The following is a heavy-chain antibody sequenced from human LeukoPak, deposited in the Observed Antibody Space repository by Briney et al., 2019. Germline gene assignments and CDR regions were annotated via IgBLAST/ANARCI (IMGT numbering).Heavy chain of an antibody. CDR2: IYSGGST. Sequence: PGGSLRLSCAASGFTFSSYSMNWVRQAPGKGLEWVSVIYSGGSTYYADSVKGRFTISRDNSKNTLYLQMNSLRAEDTAVYYCARDWRGYSYAGAFDIWGQGTMVTVSS. CDR3: ARDWRGYSYAGAFDI. V-gene: IGHV3-53*01. D-gene: IGHD5-18*01. J-gene: IGHJ3*02. CDR1: GFTFSSYS.